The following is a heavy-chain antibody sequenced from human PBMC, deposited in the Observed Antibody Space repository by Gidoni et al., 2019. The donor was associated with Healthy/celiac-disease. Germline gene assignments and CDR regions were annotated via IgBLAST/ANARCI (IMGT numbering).Heavy chain of an antibody. J-gene: IGHJ4*02. CDR1: GGSISSYY. CDR2: IYYSGST. D-gene: IGHD6-13*01. V-gene: IGHV4-59*01. Sequence: QVQLQESGPGLVKPSETLSLTCTASGGSISSYYWSWIRQPPGKGLEWIGYIYYSGSTNYNPSLKSRVTISVDTSKNQCSLKLSSVTAADTAVYYCARVSPSSSWFIIDYWGQGTLVTVSS. CDR3: ARVSPSSSWFIIDY.